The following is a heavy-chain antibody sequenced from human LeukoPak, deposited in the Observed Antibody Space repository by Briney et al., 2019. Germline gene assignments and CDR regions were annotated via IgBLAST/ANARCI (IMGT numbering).Heavy chain of an antibody. D-gene: IGHD3-10*01. Sequence: SSETLSLTCAVSGGSISSGGYSWSWLRQPPGKGLEWIGYIYHSGSAYYNPSLKSRVTISVDKSKNQFSLNLSSVTAADTAVYYCARGTYGSGPYNWFDPWGQGTLVTVSS. V-gene: IGHV4-30-2*01. J-gene: IGHJ5*02. CDR1: GGSISSGGYS. CDR3: ARGTYGSGPYNWFDP. CDR2: IYHSGSA.